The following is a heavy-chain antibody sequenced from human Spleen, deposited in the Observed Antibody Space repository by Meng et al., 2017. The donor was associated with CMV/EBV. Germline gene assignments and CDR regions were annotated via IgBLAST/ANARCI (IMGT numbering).Heavy chain of an antibody. CDR2: INHSGST. CDR1: GGSFSGYY. V-gene: IGHV4-34*01. D-gene: IGHD3-22*01. Sequence: SQTLSLTCAVYGGSFSGYYWSWIRQPPGKGLEWIGEINHSGSTNYNPSLKSRVTISVDTSKNQFSLKLSSVTAADTAVYYCARGRLTLDYWGQGTLVTVSS. CDR3: ARGRLTLDY. J-gene: IGHJ4*02.